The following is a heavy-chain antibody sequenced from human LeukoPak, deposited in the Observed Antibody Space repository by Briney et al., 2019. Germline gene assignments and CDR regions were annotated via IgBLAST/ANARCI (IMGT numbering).Heavy chain of an antibody. CDR3: AKDPHDYGDINFDY. CDR2: ISGSGGST. V-gene: IGHV3-23*01. Sequence: GGSLRLSCAASGFTFSSYAMSWVRQAPGKGLEWVSAISGSGGSTYYADSVKGRFTTSRDKSKNTLYLQMNSLRAEDTAVYYCAKDPHDYGDINFDYWGQGTLVTVSS. CDR1: GFTFSSYA. J-gene: IGHJ4*02. D-gene: IGHD4-17*01.